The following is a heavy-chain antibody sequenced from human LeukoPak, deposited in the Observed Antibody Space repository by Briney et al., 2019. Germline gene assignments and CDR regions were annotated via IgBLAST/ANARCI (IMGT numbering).Heavy chain of an antibody. CDR2: INPNSGGT. CDR1: GYTFTGYY. CDR3: AREVEDITIFGVVIDQNY. Sequence: ASVKVSCKASGYTFTGYYMHWVRQAPGQGLEWMGWINPNSGGTNYAQKFQGRVTMTRDTSISTAYMELSRLRSDDTAVYYCAREVEDITIFGVVIDQNYWGQGTLVTVSS. V-gene: IGHV1-2*02. J-gene: IGHJ4*02. D-gene: IGHD3-3*01.